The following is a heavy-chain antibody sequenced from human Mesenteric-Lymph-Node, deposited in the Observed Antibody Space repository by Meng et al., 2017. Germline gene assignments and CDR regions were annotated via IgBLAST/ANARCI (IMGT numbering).Heavy chain of an antibody. Sequence: GESLKISCAASGFTFSNYAMHWVRQAPGKWLEWVATIWFDGSNKYYADSVKGRFTISRDNSKNTLYLQMNSLRAEDTAVYYCASAPATVGWFDPWGQGTLVTVSS. J-gene: IGHJ5*02. V-gene: IGHV3-30-3*01. CDR1: GFTFSNYA. D-gene: IGHD4-17*01. CDR2: IWFDGSNK. CDR3: ASAPATVGWFDP.